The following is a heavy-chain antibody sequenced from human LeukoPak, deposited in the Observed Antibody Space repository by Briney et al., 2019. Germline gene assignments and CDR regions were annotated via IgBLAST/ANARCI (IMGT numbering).Heavy chain of an antibody. V-gene: IGHV3-15*01. CDR2: IKSKTDGGPT. J-gene: IGHJ4*02. Sequence: PGGSLRLSCAASGFTLSNAWMSWVRQAPGKGLEWVGRIKSKTDGGPTDYAAPVKGRFTISRDDSTNTLYLQMNSLKTEDTAVYYCTTGRYYDILTGDYWGQGTLVTVSS. CDR1: GFTLSNAW. D-gene: IGHD3-9*01. CDR3: TTGRYYDILTGDY.